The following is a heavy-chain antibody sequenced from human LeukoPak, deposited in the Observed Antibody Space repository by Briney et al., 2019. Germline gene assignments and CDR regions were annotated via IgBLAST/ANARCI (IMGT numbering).Heavy chain of an antibody. J-gene: IGHJ4*02. CDR2: IYWNGAST. Sequence: GGSLRLSCAASGFTFGNYGMSWVRQAPGKGLEWVSVIYWNGASTAYADSVKGRFTISRDNAKNSLYLQLNSQRAEDTAVYYCARDRWGYSYGGDWGQGTLVTVSS. V-gene: IGHV3-20*04. D-gene: IGHD5-18*01. CDR1: GFTFGNYG. CDR3: ARDRWGYSYGGD.